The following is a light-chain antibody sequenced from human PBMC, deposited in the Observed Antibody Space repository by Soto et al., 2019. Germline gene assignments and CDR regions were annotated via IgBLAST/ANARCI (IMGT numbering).Light chain of an antibody. CDR3: RQYCSSGT. V-gene: IGKV3-20*01. CDR2: SAS. Sequence: EIVMTQSPATLSVSKGERATLSCRASQSVSSRLAWYQQKPGQAPRLLIYSASNRAPGSPDRFSGSGSGTDFTLTISCLEPEDYAVYYCRQYCSSGTFGQGAKVDIK. CDR1: QSVSSR. J-gene: IGKJ1*01.